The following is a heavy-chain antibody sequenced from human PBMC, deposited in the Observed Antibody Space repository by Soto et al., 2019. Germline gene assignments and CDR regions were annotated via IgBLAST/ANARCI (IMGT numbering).Heavy chain of an antibody. Sequence: HGGSMKLSSAASGFTFSSSAMHWVRQDPGKGLEWVAVISYDGSNKYYADSVKGRFTISRDNSKNTLYLQMNSLRAEDTAVYYCARDPLPYGSGPFDYWGQGTLVTVSS. CDR2: ISYDGSNK. V-gene: IGHV3-30-3*01. CDR3: ARDPLPYGSGPFDY. J-gene: IGHJ4*02. D-gene: IGHD3-10*01. CDR1: GFTFSSSA.